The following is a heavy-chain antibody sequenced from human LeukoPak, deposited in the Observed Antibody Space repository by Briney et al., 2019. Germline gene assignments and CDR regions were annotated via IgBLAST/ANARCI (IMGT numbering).Heavy chain of an antibody. CDR1: GFTFDDYG. CDR3: ARASGKGLDYYYYCMDV. D-gene: IGHD3-10*01. Sequence: GGSLRLSCAASGFTFDDYGMSWVRQAPGKGLEWVSGINWNGGSTGYADSVKGRFTISGDNAKNSLYLQMNSLRAEDTALYHCARASGKGLDYYYYCMDVWGQGTTVTVSS. V-gene: IGHV3-20*01. J-gene: IGHJ6*02. CDR2: INWNGGST.